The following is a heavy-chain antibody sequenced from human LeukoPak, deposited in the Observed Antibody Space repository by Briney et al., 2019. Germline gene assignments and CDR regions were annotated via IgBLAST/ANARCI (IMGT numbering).Heavy chain of an antibody. J-gene: IGHJ4*02. CDR2: ISWDGGST. Sequence: GGSLRLSCAASGFTFDDYTMHWVRQAPGKGLEWVSLISWDGGSTYYADSVKGRFTISRENNKNSLYMQMNSLRTADTALYYCAKDKGRWLQEYYFDYWGQGTLVTVSS. V-gene: IGHV3-43*01. CDR3: AKDKGRWLQEYYFDY. D-gene: IGHD5-24*01. CDR1: GFTFDDYT.